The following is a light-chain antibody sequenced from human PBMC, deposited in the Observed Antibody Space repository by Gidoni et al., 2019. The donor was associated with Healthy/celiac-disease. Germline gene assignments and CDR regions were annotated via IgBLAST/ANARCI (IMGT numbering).Light chain of an antibody. V-gene: IGKV4-1*01. CDR3: QQYYSPWT. CDR2: WAA. J-gene: IGKJ1*01. CDR1: QSVLYSSNNKNY. Sequence: DIVMTQSTDSLAVSLGERATINCKSSQSVLYSSNNKNYLAWYQQKPGQPPKLLIYWAATRESGVPDRFSGSGSGTDFTLTISSLHAEDVAVYYCQQYYSPWTFGQGTKVEIK.